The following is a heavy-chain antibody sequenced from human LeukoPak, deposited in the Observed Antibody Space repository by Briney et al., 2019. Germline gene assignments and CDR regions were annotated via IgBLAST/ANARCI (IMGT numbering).Heavy chain of an antibody. J-gene: IGHJ4*02. CDR1: GGSFSGYY. V-gene: IGHV4-34*01. CDR3: ARLALMVRGVIIYYFDY. CDR2: INHSGST. D-gene: IGHD3-10*01. Sequence: PSETLSLTCAVYGGSFSGYYWSWIRQPPGKGLEWIGEINHSGSTNCNPSLKSRVTISVDTSKNQFSLKLSSVTAADTAVYYCARLALMVRGVIIYYFDYWGQGTLVTVSS.